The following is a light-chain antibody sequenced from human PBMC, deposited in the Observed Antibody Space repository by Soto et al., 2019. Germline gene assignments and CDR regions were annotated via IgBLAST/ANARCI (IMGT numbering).Light chain of an antibody. V-gene: IGKV3-20*01. J-gene: IGKJ1*01. CDR2: GAS. CDR1: QSVSSSY. CDR3: QQYGSSPRT. Sequence: EIVLTQSPGTLSLSPGERATLSCRASQSVSSSYLAWYQQKPGQAPRLLIYGASSRATGIPDRFSGSGSGTDFTLTISRREPEDVAGYYCQQYGSSPRTFGQGTKVEIK.